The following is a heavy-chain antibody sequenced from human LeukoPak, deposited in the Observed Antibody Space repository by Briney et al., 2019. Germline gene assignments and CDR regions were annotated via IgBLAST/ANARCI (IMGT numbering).Heavy chain of an antibody. CDR3: VREETVAVAFDY. CDR2: ISSSSSYV. V-gene: IGHV3-21*01. D-gene: IGHD6-19*01. J-gene: IGHJ4*02. Sequence: GGSLRLSCAASGFTFSNYRVNWVRHAPGKGLEWVSSISSSSSYVYYGDSVKGRFTISRDNAKNSLYLQMSSLRVEDTAVYYCVREETVAVAFDYWGQGTLVTVPS. CDR1: GFTFSNYR.